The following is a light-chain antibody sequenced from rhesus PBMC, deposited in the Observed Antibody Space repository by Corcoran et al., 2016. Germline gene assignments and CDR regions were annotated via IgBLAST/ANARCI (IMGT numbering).Light chain of an antibody. Sequence: DIQMTQSPSSLSASVGDRVTITCHASQGISNWLAWYQQKPGKAPKLMIYAASSLQSGVQSRFSCSGSGTEFTLTISSLKPEDFATYYCQQHNSNPFTFGPGTKLDIK. J-gene: IGKJ3*01. V-gene: IGKV1-33*02. CDR3: QQHNSNPFT. CDR1: QGISNW. CDR2: AAS.